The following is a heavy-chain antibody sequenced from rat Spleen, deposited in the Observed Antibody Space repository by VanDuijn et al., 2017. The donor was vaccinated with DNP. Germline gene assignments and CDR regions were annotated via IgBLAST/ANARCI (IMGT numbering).Heavy chain of an antibody. Sequence: EVQLVETGGSLVQPGKSLKLTCSTSGFTFSYAWMHWVRHSPEKQLEWVAQIKAKSNNNATYYAESVKGKFTISRNDSKSSVYLQMNSLIEEDTAIYYCAIYYCSGDFDYRGQGVMVTVSS. CDR1: GFTFSYAW. CDR3: AIYYCSGDFDY. D-gene: IGHD1-1*01. V-gene: IGHV6-8*01. J-gene: IGHJ2*01. CDR2: IKAKSNNNAT.